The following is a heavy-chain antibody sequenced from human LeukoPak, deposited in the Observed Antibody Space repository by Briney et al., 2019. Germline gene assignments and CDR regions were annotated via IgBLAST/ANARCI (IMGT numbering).Heavy chain of an antibody. J-gene: IGHJ3*02. Sequence: GGSLRLSCAASGFTFSSYGMHWVRQAPGKGLEWVAVIWYDGSNKYYADSVKGRFTISRDNSKNTLYLQMNSLRAEDTAVYYCARDLRRYCSSTSCLDAFDIWGQGTMVTVSS. CDR1: GFTFSSYG. CDR3: ARDLRRYCSSTSCLDAFDI. D-gene: IGHD2-2*01. CDR2: IWYDGSNK. V-gene: IGHV3-33*01.